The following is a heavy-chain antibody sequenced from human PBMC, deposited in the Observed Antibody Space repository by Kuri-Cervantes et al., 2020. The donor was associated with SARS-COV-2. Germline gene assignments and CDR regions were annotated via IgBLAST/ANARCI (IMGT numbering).Heavy chain of an antibody. CDR3: AKASVTAAAPFDY. D-gene: IGHD6-13*01. CDR1: GFTFSSYA. J-gene: IGHJ4*02. Sequence: LLLTCAASGFTFSSYAMSWVRQAPGKGLEWVSAISGSGGSTYYADSVKGRFTISRDNSKNTLYLQMNSLRAEDTAVYYCAKASVTAAAPFDYWGQGTLVTVSS. V-gene: IGHV3-23*01. CDR2: ISGSGGST.